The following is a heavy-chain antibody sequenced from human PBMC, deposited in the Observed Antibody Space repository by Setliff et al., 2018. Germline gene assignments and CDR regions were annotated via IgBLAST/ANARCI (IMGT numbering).Heavy chain of an antibody. CDR3: ARGSYYDSSGYSPDFFDY. CDR1: GGTFSSYA. CDR2: FDPEDGET. J-gene: IGHJ4*02. D-gene: IGHD3-22*01. Sequence: WASVKVSCKASGGTFSSYAISWVRQAPGQGLEWMGGFDPEDGETIYAQKFQGRVTMTEDTSTDTAYMELSSLRSEDTAVYYCARGSYYDSSGYSPDFFDYWGQGTLVTSPQ. V-gene: IGHV1-24*01.